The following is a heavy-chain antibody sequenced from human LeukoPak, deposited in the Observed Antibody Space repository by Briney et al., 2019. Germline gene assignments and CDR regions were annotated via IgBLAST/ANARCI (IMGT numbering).Heavy chain of an antibody. CDR1: GGTFSSYA. CDR3: ARISGYYDDYYYYYGMDV. V-gene: IGHV1-69*01. Sequence: ASVKVSCKASGGTFSSYAISWVRQAPGQGLEWMGGIIPIFGTANYAQKFQGRVTITADESTSTAYMELSSLRSEDTAVYYCARISGYYDDYYYYYGMDVWGQGTTVTVPS. D-gene: IGHD3-22*01. CDR2: IIPIFGTA. J-gene: IGHJ6*02.